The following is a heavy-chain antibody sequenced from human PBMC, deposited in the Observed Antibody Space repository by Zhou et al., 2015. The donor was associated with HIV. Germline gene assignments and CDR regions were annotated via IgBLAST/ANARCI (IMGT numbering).Heavy chain of an antibody. CDR1: GFTFTSSG. Sequence: QVQLVESGGGVVQPGESLRLSCAASGFTFTSSGMHWVRQAPGKGLEWVAFIRHDGTHDQYQDSVKGRCTISRDNSKNTVSLLINSPTPDDTAVYYCARDGCGGGCFGLRFSLDSWGQGTLVTVYS. CDR3: ARDGCGGGCFGLRFSLDS. V-gene: IGHV3-30*02. J-gene: IGHJ4*02. CDR2: IRHDGTHD. D-gene: IGHD2-21*01.